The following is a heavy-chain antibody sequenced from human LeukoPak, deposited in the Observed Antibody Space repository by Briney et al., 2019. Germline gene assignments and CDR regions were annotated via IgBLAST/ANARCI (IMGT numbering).Heavy chain of an antibody. D-gene: IGHD3-10*01. CDR1: GGTFSSYA. CDR2: IISIFGTA. J-gene: IGHJ4*02. Sequence: SVKVSCKASGGTFSSYAISWVRQAPGQGLEWMGGIISIFGTANYAQKFQGRVTITTDESTSTPYMELSSLRSEDTAVYYCARTRSGSYYFPFDYWGQGTLVTVSS. V-gene: IGHV1-69*05. CDR3: ARTRSGSYYFPFDY.